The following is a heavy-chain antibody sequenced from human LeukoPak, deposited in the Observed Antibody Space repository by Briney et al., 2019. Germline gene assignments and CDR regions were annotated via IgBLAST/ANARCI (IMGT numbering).Heavy chain of an antibody. Sequence: PSQTLSLTCAVSSGSISSGVYSWSWIRQPPGKGLEWIGYIYYSGSTNYNPSLKSRVTISVDTSKNQFSLKLSSVTAADTAVYYCARAVCPGGSCYSNRGAFDIWGQGTMVTVSS. V-gene: IGHV4-30-4*07. J-gene: IGHJ3*02. CDR1: SGSISSGVYS. D-gene: IGHD2-15*01. CDR3: ARAVCPGGSCYSNRGAFDI. CDR2: IYYSGST.